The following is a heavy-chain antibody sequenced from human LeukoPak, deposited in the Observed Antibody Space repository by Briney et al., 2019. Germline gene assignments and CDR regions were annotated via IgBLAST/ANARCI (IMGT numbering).Heavy chain of an antibody. D-gene: IGHD5-24*01. CDR3: ARETGYRTYYFDY. CDR2: ISSSSYI. J-gene: IGHJ4*02. CDR1: GFTFSSYS. V-gene: IGHV3-21*01. Sequence: GGSLRLSCAASGFTFSSYSMNWVRQAPGQGLEWVSSISSSSYIYYADSVKGRFTISRDNAKNSLYLQMNSLRAEDTAVYYCARETGYRTYYFDYWGQGTLVTVSS.